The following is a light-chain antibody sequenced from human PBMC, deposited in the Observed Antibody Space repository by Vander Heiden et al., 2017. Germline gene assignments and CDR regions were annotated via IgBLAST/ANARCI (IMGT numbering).Light chain of an antibody. Sequence: DIQMTQSPSTLSASVGDRVTITCRASQSISSWLAWYQQKPGKAPKLLIYKASSLESGVPSRFSGSGSGTEFTITISSLQPDEFATYYCQQYNSYSSWTFGQGTKVEIK. CDR1: QSISSW. J-gene: IGKJ1*01. CDR3: QQYNSYSSWT. CDR2: KAS. V-gene: IGKV1-5*03.